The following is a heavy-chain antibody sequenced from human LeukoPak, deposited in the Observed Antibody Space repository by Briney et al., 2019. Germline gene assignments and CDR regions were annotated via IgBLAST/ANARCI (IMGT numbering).Heavy chain of an antibody. CDR2: ISSSGDII. D-gene: IGHD3-3*01. CDR1: GFTFSSYE. J-gene: IGHJ4*02. CDR3: ASGSLEYYFDY. V-gene: IGHV3-48*03. Sequence: GGSLRLSCAGSGFTFSSYEMNWVRQAPGKGLEWVSYISSSGDIIYYPDSMKGRFTISRDNAKNSLYLQMNSPRAEDTAVYYCASGSLEYYFDYWGQGILVTVSS.